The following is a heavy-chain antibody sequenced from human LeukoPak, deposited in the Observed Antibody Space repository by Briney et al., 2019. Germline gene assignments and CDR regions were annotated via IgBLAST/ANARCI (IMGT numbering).Heavy chain of an antibody. D-gene: IGHD1-26*01. Sequence: GGSLRLSCAASGFTFSTYTMDWVRQAPGKGLEWVSSISSIGSTIYYADSVKGRFTISRDNAKNSLYLQMNSLRVEDTAVYYCARDLGATIFDFDYWGQGTLVTVSS. CDR3: ARDLGATIFDFDY. V-gene: IGHV3-48*01. CDR2: ISSIGSTI. CDR1: GFTFSTYT. J-gene: IGHJ4*02.